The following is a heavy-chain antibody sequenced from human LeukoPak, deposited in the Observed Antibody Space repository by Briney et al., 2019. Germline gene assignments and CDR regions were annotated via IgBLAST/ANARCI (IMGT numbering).Heavy chain of an antibody. Sequence: GGSLRLSCAASGFTFNSYAMSWVRQAPGKGLEWVSAISDSGDNTYYADSVKGRFTISRDNSKNTLYLQMNSLRAEDTAVYKCAKDGFRGDCNAGSCYPFDCWGHGTLVTVSS. CDR1: GFTFNSYA. CDR3: AKDGFRGDCNAGSCYPFDC. D-gene: IGHD2-15*01. CDR2: ISDSGDNT. V-gene: IGHV3-23*01. J-gene: IGHJ4*01.